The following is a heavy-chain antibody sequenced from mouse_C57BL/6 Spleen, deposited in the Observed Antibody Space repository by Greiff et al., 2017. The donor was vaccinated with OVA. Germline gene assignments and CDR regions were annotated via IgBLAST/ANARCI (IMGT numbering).Heavy chain of an antibody. D-gene: IGHD3-2*01. V-gene: IGHV3-6*01. J-gene: IGHJ4*01. CDR3: ARTARYAMDY. Sequence: EVKLVESGPGLVKPSQSLSLTCSVTGYSITSGYYWNWIRQFPGNKLEWMGYISYDGSNNYNPSLKNRISITRDTSKNQFFLKLNSVTTEDTATYYCARTARYAMDYWGQGTSVTVSS. CDR2: ISYDGSN. CDR1: GYSITSGYY.